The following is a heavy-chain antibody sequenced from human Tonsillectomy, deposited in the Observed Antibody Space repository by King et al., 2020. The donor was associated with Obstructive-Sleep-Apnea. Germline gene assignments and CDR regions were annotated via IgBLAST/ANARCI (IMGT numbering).Heavy chain of an antibody. D-gene: IGHD7-27*01. J-gene: IGHJ4*02. CDR3: AHRGCLNWGGGVYYFDF. V-gene: IGHV2-5*02. Sequence: TLKESGPTLVKPTQTLTLTCTFSGFSLSTTGVSVAWIRQPPGKALEWLALIYWDDDKRYSPSLKSRPTISKDTSKNQVVLTMTDMDPVDTATYYCAHRGCLNWGGGVYYFDFWGQGTLVTVSS. CDR1: GFSLSTTGVS. CDR2: IYWDDDK.